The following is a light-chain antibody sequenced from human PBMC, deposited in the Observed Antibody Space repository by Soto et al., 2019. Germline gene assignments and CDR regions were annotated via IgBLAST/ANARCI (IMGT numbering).Light chain of an antibody. V-gene: IGKV3-20*01. CDR1: QSVTSPF. CDR2: STS. J-gene: IGKJ1*01. CDR3: QKYGSSPRT. Sequence: EIVLTQSPDTLSLSPGERATLSCRASQSVTSPFLAWYQQKAGQPPRLLIYSTSGRATDIPDRFSGSGSVTDFTPTISSLQTEDSGVYYCQKYGSSPRTFGQGTKLDIK.